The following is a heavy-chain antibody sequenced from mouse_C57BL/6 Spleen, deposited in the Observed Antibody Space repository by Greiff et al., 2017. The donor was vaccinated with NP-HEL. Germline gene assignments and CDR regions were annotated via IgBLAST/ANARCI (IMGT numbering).Heavy chain of an antibody. V-gene: IGHV1-69*01. Sequence: QVQLQQPGAELVMPGASVKLSCKASGYTFTSYWMHWVKQRPGLGLEWIGEIDPSDSYTNYNQKFKGKSTLTVDKSSSTAYMQLSSLTSEDSAVYYCARGFAGYAMDYWGQGTSVTVSS. CDR1: GYTFTSYW. CDR2: IDPSDSYT. CDR3: ARGFAGYAMDY. J-gene: IGHJ4*01.